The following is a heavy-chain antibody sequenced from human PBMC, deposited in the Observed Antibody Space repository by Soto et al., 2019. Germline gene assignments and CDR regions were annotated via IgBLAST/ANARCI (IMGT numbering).Heavy chain of an antibody. J-gene: IGHJ6*04. Sequence: GESLKISCKGSGYNFTNYWIAWVRQMPGKGLEWIGIIYPDDSDTRYSPSFQGQVTISADKSINTAYLQWSSLKASDTAMYYCARIITIFGGDWGMDVWGEGTTVTVSS. CDR2: IYPDDSDT. CDR3: ARIITIFGGDWGMDV. V-gene: IGHV5-51*01. CDR1: GYNFTNYW. D-gene: IGHD3-3*01.